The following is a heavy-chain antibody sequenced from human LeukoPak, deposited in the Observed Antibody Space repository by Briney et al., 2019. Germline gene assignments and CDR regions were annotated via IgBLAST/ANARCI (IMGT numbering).Heavy chain of an antibody. D-gene: IGHD1-7*01. CDR1: GFTFSSYE. J-gene: IGHJ5*02. CDR3: AKDGFWNSFDP. Sequence: PGGSLRLSCAASGFTFSSYEMNWVRQAPGKGLEWVSYISSSGSTIYYADSVKGRFTISRDNAKNSLYLQMNSLRAEDTAVYYCAKDGFWNSFDPWGQGTLVTVSS. V-gene: IGHV3-48*03. CDR2: ISSSGSTI.